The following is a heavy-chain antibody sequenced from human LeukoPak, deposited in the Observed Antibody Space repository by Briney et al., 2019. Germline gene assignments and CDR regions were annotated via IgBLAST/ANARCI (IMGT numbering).Heavy chain of an antibody. CDR2: VFHSGRT. CDR1: GGSISSSSFY. D-gene: IGHD3-16*01. J-gene: IGHJ4*02. V-gene: IGHV4-39*01. Sequence: PSETLSLTCTVSGGSISSSSFYWGWIRQTPGKGLEWIGSVFHSGRTSYNSSLKSRVTISADTSKNQFSLRLRSVTAADTAVYYCARHVSFGTYYFDSWGQGTLFTVSS. CDR3: ARHVSFGTYYFDS.